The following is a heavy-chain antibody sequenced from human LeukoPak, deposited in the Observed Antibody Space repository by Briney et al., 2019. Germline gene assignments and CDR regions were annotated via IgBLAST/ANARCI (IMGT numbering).Heavy chain of an antibody. CDR2: MSPSSGNT. D-gene: IGHD3-22*01. CDR1: GYTFTGYD. Sequence: ASVKVSCKASGYTFTGYDINWVRQAPGQGLEWMGWMSPSSGNTGYAQKLQGRVTMTTDTSTSTAYMELRSLRSDDTAVYYCARERASSGYYYYFDYWGQGTLVTVSS. CDR3: ARERASSGYYYYFDY. J-gene: IGHJ4*02. V-gene: IGHV1-18*01.